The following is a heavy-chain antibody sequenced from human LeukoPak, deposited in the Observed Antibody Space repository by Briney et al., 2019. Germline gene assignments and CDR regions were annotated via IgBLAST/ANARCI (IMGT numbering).Heavy chain of an antibody. CDR3: ARFLSGAGGIDY. Sequence: ASVKVSCKASGYTFTGYYMHWVRQAPGQGLEWMGWINPNSGGTDYAQKFQGRVTMTRDTSISTAYMELSRLRSADTAVYYCARFLSGAGGIDYWGQGTLVTVSS. CDR2: INPNSGGT. J-gene: IGHJ4*02. CDR1: GYTFTGYY. D-gene: IGHD2-15*01. V-gene: IGHV1-2*02.